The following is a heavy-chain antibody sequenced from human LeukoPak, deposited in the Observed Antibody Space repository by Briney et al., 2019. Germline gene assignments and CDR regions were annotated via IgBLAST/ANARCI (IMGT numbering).Heavy chain of an antibody. J-gene: IGHJ4*02. D-gene: IGHD3-16*01. CDR3: ASDGGPFDH. CDR2: IKQHGSAN. V-gene: IGHV3-7*01. CDR1: GIMFSGYW. Sequence: GGSLRLSCTASGIMFSGYWMSWVRQAPGKGLEWVANIKQHGSANYYVASVRRRITISRDDAQKSVYLQMNSLRAEDTAVYYCASDGGPFDHWGQGILVTVAS.